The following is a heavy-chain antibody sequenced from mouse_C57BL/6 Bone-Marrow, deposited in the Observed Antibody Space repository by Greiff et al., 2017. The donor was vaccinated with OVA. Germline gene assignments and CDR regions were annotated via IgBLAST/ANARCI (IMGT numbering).Heavy chain of an antibody. D-gene: IGHD1-1*01. CDR3: ARGGSSFYYAMDY. V-gene: IGHV1-54*01. J-gene: IGHJ4*01. CDR1: GYAFTNYL. Sequence: QVQLQQSGAELVRPGTSVKVSCKASGYAFTNYLIEWVKQRPGQGLEWIGVINPGSGGTNYNEKFKGKATLTADKSSSTAYMQLSSLTSEDSAVYFCARGGSSFYYAMDYWGQGTSVTVSS. CDR2: INPGSGGT.